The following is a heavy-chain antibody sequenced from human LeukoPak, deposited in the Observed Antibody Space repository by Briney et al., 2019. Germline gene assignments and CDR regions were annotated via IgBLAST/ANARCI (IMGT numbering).Heavy chain of an antibody. CDR2: ISGSGGST. CDR1: GFTFSSYA. Sequence: GGSLRLSCAASGFTFSSYAVSWVRQAPGKGLEWVSAISGSGGSTYYADSVKGRFTISRDNSKNTLYLQMNSLRAEDTAVYYCARGLGYCSGGSCYVERGGFDPWGQGTLVTVSS. CDR3: ARGLGYCSGGSCYVERGGFDP. J-gene: IGHJ5*02. D-gene: IGHD2-15*01. V-gene: IGHV3-23*01.